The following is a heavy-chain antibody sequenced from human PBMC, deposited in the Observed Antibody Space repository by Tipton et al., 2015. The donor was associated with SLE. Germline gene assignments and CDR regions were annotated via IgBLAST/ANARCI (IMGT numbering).Heavy chain of an antibody. CDR3: ARTTTMTRGRFDP. D-gene: IGHD4-17*01. Sequence: TLSLTCTVSGGSISSHYWTWIRQPPGKGLEWIGYFYYSGNAKYNPSLKRRVTISMDTSNNQFSLKLSSVTAADTAVYYCARTTTMTRGRFDPWGQGTLVTVSS. V-gene: IGHV4-59*11. J-gene: IGHJ5*02. CDR2: FYYSGNA. CDR1: GGSISSHY.